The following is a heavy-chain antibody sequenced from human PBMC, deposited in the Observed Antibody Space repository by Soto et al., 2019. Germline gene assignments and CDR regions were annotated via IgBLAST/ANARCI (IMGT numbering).Heavy chain of an antibody. CDR2: ISAYNGNT. V-gene: IGHV1-18*01. CDR1: GYTFTSYG. CDR3: ARDPFLRYFDWFRAPSYGMDV. J-gene: IGHJ6*02. Sequence: ASVKVSCKASGYTFTSYGISWVRQAPGQGLEWMGWISAYNGNTNYAQKLQGRVTMTTDTSTSTAYMELRSLRSDDTAVYYCARDPFLRYFDWFRAPSYGMDVWGQGTTVTVSS. D-gene: IGHD3-9*01.